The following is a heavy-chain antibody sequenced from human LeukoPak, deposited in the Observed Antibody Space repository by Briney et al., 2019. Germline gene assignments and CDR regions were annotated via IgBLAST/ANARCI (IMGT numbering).Heavy chain of an antibody. Sequence: ASVKVSSKASGYTFTGYYMHWVRQAPGQGLEGMGWINPNSGVTGYAQKFQGRVTLTRDSSTSTAYMELSWLRSDDTAVYYCARRGALVGATSGMDVWGHGTTVTVS. CDR2: INPNSGVT. V-gene: IGHV1-2*02. D-gene: IGHD1-26*01. J-gene: IGHJ6*02. CDR1: GYTFTGYY. CDR3: ARRGALVGATSGMDV.